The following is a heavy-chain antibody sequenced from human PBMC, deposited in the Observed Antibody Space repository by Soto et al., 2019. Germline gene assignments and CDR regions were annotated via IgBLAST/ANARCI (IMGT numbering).Heavy chain of an antibody. CDR3: AREDSGQWFTKGYYARAV. Sequence: QVHLQPWGAGLLKPSETLSLTCAVYGGSFSGYYWTWIRQPPGKGLEWIGEISHRGNTNSNPSLKSPVTISVVTSKDQLALQPGSVTAAETAVYSWAREDSGQWFTKGYYARAVWGQGTPGTFSS. J-gene: IGHJ6*02. CDR2: ISHRGNT. V-gene: IGHV4-34*01. CDR1: GGSFSGYY. D-gene: IGHD2-8*01.